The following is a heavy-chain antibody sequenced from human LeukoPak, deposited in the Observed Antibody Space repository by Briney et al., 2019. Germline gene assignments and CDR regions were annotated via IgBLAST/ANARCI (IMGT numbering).Heavy chain of an antibody. V-gene: IGHV3-13*01. CDR3: ARERGGGFDY. CDR1: GFTFSSYG. CDR2: IGTAGDT. J-gene: IGHJ4*02. Sequence: PGGSLRLSFAASGFTFSSYGMHWVRQATGKGLEWVSAIGTAGDTYYPGSVKGRFTISRENAKNSLYLQMNSLRAGDTAVYYCARERGGGFDYWGQGTLVTVSS. D-gene: IGHD3-10*01.